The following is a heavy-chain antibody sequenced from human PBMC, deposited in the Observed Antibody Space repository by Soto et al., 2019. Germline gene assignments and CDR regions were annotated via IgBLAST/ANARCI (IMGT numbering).Heavy chain of an antibody. D-gene: IGHD3-10*01. CDR1: GYTFTSYD. J-gene: IGHJ6*02. CDR3: ARDLRGWYYYYYGMDV. Sequence: QVQLVQSGAEVKKPGASVKVSCKASGYTFTSYDINWVRQATGQGLEWMGWMNPNSGNTGYAQKCQGRVTMTRNTSISTAYMELSSLRSEDTAVYYCARDLRGWYYYYYGMDVWGQGTTVTVSS. V-gene: IGHV1-8*01. CDR2: MNPNSGNT.